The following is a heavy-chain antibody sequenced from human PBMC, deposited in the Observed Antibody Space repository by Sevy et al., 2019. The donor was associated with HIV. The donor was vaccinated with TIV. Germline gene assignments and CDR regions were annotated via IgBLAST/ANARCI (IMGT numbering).Heavy chain of an antibody. D-gene: IGHD4-17*01. CDR2: IIPIFGTA. CDR3: ARDQDGYFDY. J-gene: IGHJ4*02. Sequence: ASVKVSCKASGGTFSSYAISWVRQAPGQGLEWMGGIIPIFGTANYAQKFQGRVTITADESTSTAYMELGSLRSEDTAVYYCARDQDGYFDYWGQGTLVTVSS. CDR1: GGTFSSYA. V-gene: IGHV1-69*13.